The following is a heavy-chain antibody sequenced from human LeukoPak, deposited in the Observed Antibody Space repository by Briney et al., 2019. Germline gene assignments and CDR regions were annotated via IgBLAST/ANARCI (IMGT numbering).Heavy chain of an antibody. J-gene: IGHJ4*02. CDR1: GFTFSSYG. D-gene: IGHD5-18*01. Sequence: GGSLRLSCAASGFTFSSYGMTWLRQTPAKGLVWVALVKGDGRTTIYADSVKGRFTISRDNAKNTLYLQMNSLRADDSGVYYCATGHSYGYDYWGQGVLVTVSS. CDR3: ATGHSYGYDY. CDR2: VKGDGRTT. V-gene: IGHV3-74*01.